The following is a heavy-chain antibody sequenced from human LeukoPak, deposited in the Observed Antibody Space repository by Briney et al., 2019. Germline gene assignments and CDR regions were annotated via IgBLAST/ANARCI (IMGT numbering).Heavy chain of an antibody. V-gene: IGHV3-48*01. J-gene: IGHJ4*02. CDR3: AKGSGYSYGSRGNDY. Sequence: GGSLRLSCAASGFTFSSYSMNWVRQAPGKGLEWVSYISSSSSTIYYADSVKGRFTISRDNAKNSLYLQMNSLRAEDTAVYYCAKGSGYSYGSRGNDYWGQGTLVTVSS. CDR2: ISSSSSTI. D-gene: IGHD5-18*01. CDR1: GFTFSSYS.